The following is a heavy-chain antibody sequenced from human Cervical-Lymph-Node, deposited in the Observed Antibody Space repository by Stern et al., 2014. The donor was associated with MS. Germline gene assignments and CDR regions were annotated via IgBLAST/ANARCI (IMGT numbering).Heavy chain of an antibody. CDR1: GNTFTSYG. D-gene: IGHD6-19*01. V-gene: IGHV1-18*04. CDR2: ISAYNGNT. J-gene: IGHJ4*02. Sequence: VQLVESGAEVKKPGASGKVSCKASGNTFTSYGISWVRQAPGQGLEWMGGISAYNGNTNYAQKLQGRVTMTTDTSTSTAYMELRSLRSDDTAVYYCARVRYSSGWYPVFGYWGQGTLVTVSS. CDR3: ARVRYSSGWYPVFGY.